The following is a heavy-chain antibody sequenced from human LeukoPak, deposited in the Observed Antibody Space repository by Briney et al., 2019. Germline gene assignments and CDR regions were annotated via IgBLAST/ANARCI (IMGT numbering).Heavy chain of an antibody. CDR1: GYTFTSYA. Sequence: ASVKVSCKASGYTFTSYAMHWVRQAPGQRLEWMGWINAGNGNTEYSQKFQGRVTTTRDTSASTAYMELSSLRSEDTAVYYCARGLGGRRVYYYYGMDVWGKGTTVTVSS. CDR3: ARGLGGRRVYYYYGMDV. CDR2: INAGNGNT. D-gene: IGHD3-16*01. J-gene: IGHJ6*04. V-gene: IGHV1-3*01.